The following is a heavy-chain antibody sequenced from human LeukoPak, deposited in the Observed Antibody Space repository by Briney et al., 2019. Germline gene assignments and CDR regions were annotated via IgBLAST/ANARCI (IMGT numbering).Heavy chain of an antibody. CDR2: IWYDGSNK. CDR3: AGEELPEYYYDSSGHNWFDP. V-gene: IGHV3-33*01. CDR1: GFTFSSYG. D-gene: IGHD3-22*01. J-gene: IGHJ5*02. Sequence: GGSLRLSCAASGFTFSSYGMHWVRQAPGKGLEWVAVIWYDGSNKYYADSVKGRFTISRDNSKNTLYLQMNSLRAEDTAVYYCAGEELPEYYYDSSGHNWFDPWGQGTLVTVSS.